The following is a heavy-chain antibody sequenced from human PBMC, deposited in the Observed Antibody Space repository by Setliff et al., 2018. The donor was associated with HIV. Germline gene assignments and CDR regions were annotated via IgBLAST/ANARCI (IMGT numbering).Heavy chain of an antibody. Sequence: GGSLRLSCAASGFTFSTYPMSWVRQAPGKGLEWVSGISGSGGSTYYADSVKGRFTISRDNSKNTLYLQMNSLRVEDTAIYYCAKAPGRLFLSHYWGQGTLVTVSS. CDR1: GFTFSTYP. CDR2: ISGSGGST. J-gene: IGHJ4*02. CDR3: AKAPGRLFLSHY. D-gene: IGHD3-22*01. V-gene: IGHV3-23*01.